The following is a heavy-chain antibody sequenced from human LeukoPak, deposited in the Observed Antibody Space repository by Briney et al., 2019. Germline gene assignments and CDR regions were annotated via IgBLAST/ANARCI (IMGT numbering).Heavy chain of an antibody. CDR1: GFTFSSHW. V-gene: IGHV3-7*01. Sequence: GGSLRLSCAASGFTFSSHWMSWVRQAPGKGLEWVANIKQDGSEQYYVDSVKGRFTISRDNAKNSLYLQMNSLRVEDTAVYYCARDAAVTHYFDYWGQGTLVTVSS. D-gene: IGHD2-21*02. CDR2: IKQDGSEQ. CDR3: ARDAAVTHYFDY. J-gene: IGHJ4*02.